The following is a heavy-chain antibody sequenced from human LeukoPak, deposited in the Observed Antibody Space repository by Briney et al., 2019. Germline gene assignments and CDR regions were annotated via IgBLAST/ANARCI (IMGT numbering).Heavy chain of an antibody. D-gene: IGHD6-13*01. Sequence: GGSLRLSCAASGFTFSGSAMHWVRQASGKGLEWVGRTRSKANSYATAYAASVKGRFTISRDDSKNTAYLQMNSLKTEDTAVYYCTTLKVEYSSSWYAPSDYWGQGTLVTVSS. CDR2: TRSKANSYAT. CDR3: TTLKVEYSSSWYAPSDY. CDR1: GFTFSGSA. V-gene: IGHV3-73*01. J-gene: IGHJ4*02.